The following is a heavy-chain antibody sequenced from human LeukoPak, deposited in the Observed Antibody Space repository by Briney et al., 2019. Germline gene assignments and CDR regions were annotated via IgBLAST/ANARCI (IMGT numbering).Heavy chain of an antibody. CDR1: GFSLSTNGVG. Sequence: SGPTLVKPTQTLTLTCTFSGFSLSTNGVGVGWIRQPPGKALEWLALIYWDDDKRYSPSLRNRLTITKDISKNQVVLTMTNMKPVDTATYYCAHGRGSSGFDYWGQGTLVTVSS. J-gene: IGHJ4*02. CDR2: IYWDDDK. V-gene: IGHV2-5*02. D-gene: IGHD6-6*01. CDR3: AHGRGSSGFDY.